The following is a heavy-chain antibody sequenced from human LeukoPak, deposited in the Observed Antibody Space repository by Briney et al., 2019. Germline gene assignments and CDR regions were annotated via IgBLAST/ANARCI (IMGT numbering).Heavy chain of an antibody. D-gene: IGHD1-26*01. V-gene: IGHV5-51*01. CDR1: GYRFISYW. CDR2: INPGDSDT. J-gene: IGHJ4*02. Sequence: GESLKISCKGSGYRFISYWIAWVRHTPGKGLECMGIINPGDSDTRYSPSFQGQVTISADESINTAYLQWSSLKASDTAVYYCARQNGIVGAPIDYWGQGTLVTVSS. CDR3: ARQNGIVGAPIDY.